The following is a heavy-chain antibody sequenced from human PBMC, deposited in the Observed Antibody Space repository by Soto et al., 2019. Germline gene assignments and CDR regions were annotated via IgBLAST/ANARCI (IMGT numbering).Heavy chain of an antibody. CDR1: GYTFTSYA. J-gene: IGHJ6*02. Sequence: ASVKVSCKASGYTFTSYAMHWVRQAPGQRLEWMGWINAGNGNTKYSQKFQGRVTITRDTSASTAYMELSSLRSEDTAVYYCAGSTSSTSCYTCYYYYCMDVWGQGTTVTVSS. V-gene: IGHV1-3*01. D-gene: IGHD2-2*02. CDR2: INAGNGNT. CDR3: AGSTSSTSCYTCYYYYCMDV.